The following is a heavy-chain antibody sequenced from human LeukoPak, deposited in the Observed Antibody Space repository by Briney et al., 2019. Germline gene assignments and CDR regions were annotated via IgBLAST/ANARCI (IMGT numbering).Heavy chain of an antibody. CDR3: ARVLLYYDFWSGYYTRGYYFDY. J-gene: IGHJ4*02. CDR1: GYTFTSYG. V-gene: IGHV1-18*01. Sequence: GASVKVSCKASGYTFTSYGISWVRQAPGQGLEWMGWISAYNGNTNYAQKLQGRVTMTTDTSTSTAYMELRSLRSDDTAVYYCARVLLYYDFWSGYYTRGYYFDYWGQGTLVTVSS. D-gene: IGHD3-3*01. CDR2: ISAYNGNT.